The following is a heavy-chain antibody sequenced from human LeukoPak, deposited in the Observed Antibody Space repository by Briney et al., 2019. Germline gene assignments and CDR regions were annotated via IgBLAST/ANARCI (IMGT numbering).Heavy chain of an antibody. V-gene: IGHV3-30*18. D-gene: IGHD3-10*01. J-gene: IGHJ4*02. CDR2: ISYDGSNK. CDR1: GFTFSSYG. CDR3: ANLFRFGELLPFDY. Sequence: GGSLRLSCAASGFTFSSYGMHWVRQAPGKGLEWVAVISYDGSNKYYADSVKGRFTISRDSSKNTLYLQMNSLRAEDTAVYYCANLFRFGELLPFDYWGQGTLVTVSS.